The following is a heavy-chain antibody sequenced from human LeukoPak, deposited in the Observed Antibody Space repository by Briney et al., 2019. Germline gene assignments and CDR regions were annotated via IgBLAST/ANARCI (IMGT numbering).Heavy chain of an antibody. CDR3: ASQVLLWFGELILDEYFQH. CDR2: TAGADDVI. J-gene: IGHJ1*01. Sequence: GGSLRLSCAVSGLTFSDYRMIWVRQAPEKRLEWVAVTAGADDVIQYADSVKGRFTISRDNAKNSLYLQMNSLRDEDTAVYYCASQVLLWFGELILDEYFQHWGQGTLVTVSS. CDR1: GLTFSDYR. D-gene: IGHD3-10*01. V-gene: IGHV3-48*02.